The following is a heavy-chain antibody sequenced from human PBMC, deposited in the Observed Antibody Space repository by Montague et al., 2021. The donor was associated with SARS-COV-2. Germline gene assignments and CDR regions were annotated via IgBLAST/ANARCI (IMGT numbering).Heavy chain of an antibody. D-gene: IGHD6-13*01. J-gene: IGHJ3*02. CDR2: SYNSGST. CDR3: ARVGRGSSWYEVAFDI. Sequence: SETLSLTCTVSGGSISRYSWTWIRQPPGKGLEWIGYSYNSGSTNYNPSLTSRVTISVDTSKNQLSLKLSPVAAADTAAYYCARVGRGSSWYEVAFDIWGQGTMVTVSS. V-gene: IGHV4-59*01. CDR1: GGSISRYS.